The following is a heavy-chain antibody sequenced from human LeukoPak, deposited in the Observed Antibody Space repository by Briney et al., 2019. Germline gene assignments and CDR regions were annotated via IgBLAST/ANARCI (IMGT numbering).Heavy chain of an antibody. Sequence: PSETLSLTCTVSGGSISSYYWSWIRQPAGKGLEWIGRIYTSGSTNYNPSLKSRVTMSVDTSKNQFSLKLSSMTAADTAVYYCARGQLGYCSGGSCHNWFDPWGQGTLVTVSS. J-gene: IGHJ5*02. CDR2: IYTSGST. D-gene: IGHD2-15*01. CDR1: GGSISSYY. V-gene: IGHV4-4*07. CDR3: ARGQLGYCSGGSCHNWFDP.